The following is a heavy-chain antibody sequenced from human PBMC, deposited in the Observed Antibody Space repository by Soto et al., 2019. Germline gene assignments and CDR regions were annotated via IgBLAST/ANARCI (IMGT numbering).Heavy chain of an antibody. Sequence: QVQLVQSGAEVKKPGASVKVSCKASGYTFTSYGISWVRQAPGQGLEWMGWISAYNGNTNYAQKLQGRVTMTTDTSTSTAYMELRSLRSDDTAVYYCASVIFEYSSSSYGMHVWGQGTTVTVSS. V-gene: IGHV1-18*01. CDR1: GYTFTSYG. CDR3: ASVIFEYSSSSYGMHV. CDR2: ISAYNGNT. J-gene: IGHJ6*02. D-gene: IGHD6-6*01.